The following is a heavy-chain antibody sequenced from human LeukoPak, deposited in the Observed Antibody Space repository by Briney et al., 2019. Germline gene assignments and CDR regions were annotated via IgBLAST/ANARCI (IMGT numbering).Heavy chain of an antibody. Sequence: GGSLRLSCAASGFTFSTYWMHWVRQAPGKGLEWVSAISGSGGSTYYADSVKGRFTISRDNSKNTLYLQMNSLRAEDTAVYYCAKYDYAGTFDYWGQGTLVTVSS. CDR1: GFTFSTYW. V-gene: IGHV3-23*01. J-gene: IGHJ4*02. CDR2: ISGSGGST. CDR3: AKYDYAGTFDY. D-gene: IGHD4/OR15-4a*01.